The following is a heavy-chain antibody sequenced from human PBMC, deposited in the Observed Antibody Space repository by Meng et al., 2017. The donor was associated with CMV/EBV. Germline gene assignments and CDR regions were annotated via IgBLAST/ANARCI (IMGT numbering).Heavy chain of an antibody. J-gene: IGHJ4*02. CDR1: GYTFTSYD. D-gene: IGHD3-3*01. Sequence: ASVKVSCKASGYTFTSYDINWVRQATGQGLEWMGWMNPNSGNTGYAQKFQGRVTMTRNTSISTAYMELRSLRSDDTAVYYCARSPHDPTYYDFWSGYYTPYYFDYWGQGTLVTVSS. V-gene: IGHV1-8*01. CDR3: ARSPHDPTYYDFWSGYYTPYYFDY. CDR2: MNPNSGNT.